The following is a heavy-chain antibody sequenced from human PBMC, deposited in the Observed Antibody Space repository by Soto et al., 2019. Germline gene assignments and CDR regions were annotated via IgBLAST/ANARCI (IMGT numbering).Heavy chain of an antibody. CDR2: INPSGGST. CDR1: GYTFTSYY. D-gene: IGHD5-12*01. Sequence: QVQLVQSGAEVKKPGASVKVSCKASGYTFTSYYMHWVRQAPGQGLEWMGIINPSGGSTSYAQKFQAXXNXPXXTSTSTGYMGLGSLRSEDTAVYYCARVSGYDSCDYWGQGTLVTVSS. V-gene: IGHV1-46*01. CDR3: ARVSGYDSCDY. J-gene: IGHJ4*02.